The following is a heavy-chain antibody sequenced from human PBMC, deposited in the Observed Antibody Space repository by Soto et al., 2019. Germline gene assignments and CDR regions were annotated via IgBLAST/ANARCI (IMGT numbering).Heavy chain of an antibody. D-gene: IGHD3-10*01. Sequence: SETLSLTCTVSGGSISSGGYYWSWIRQHPGKGLEWIGYIYYSGSTYYNPSLKSRVTISVDTSKNQFSLKLSSVTAADTAVYYCATPMVRGVILSSWAFDIWGQGTMVTVSS. CDR2: IYYSGST. V-gene: IGHV4-31*03. J-gene: IGHJ3*02. CDR3: ATPMVRGVILSSWAFDI. CDR1: GGSISSGGYY.